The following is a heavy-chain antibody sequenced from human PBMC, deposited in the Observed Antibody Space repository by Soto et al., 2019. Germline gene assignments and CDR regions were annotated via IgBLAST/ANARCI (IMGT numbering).Heavy chain of an antibody. V-gene: IGHV4-4*07. CDR2: IYTSGST. Sequence: PSETLSLTCPISRGSSSSYYCSWILQPAWNGLEWIVRIYTSGSTNYNPSLKSRVTMSVDTSNNQFSLKLSSVTAADTAVYYCARMVSVATDDIPDYGMDVWGKGTTVTVSS. CDR1: RGSSSSYY. CDR3: ARMVSVATDDIPDYGMDV. D-gene: IGHD5-18*01. J-gene: IGHJ6*04.